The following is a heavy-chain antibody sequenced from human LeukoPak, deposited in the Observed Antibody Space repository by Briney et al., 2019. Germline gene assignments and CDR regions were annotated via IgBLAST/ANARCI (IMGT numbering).Heavy chain of an antibody. CDR2: INTNTGNP. V-gene: IGHV7-4-1*02. CDR1: GYIFTEHH. D-gene: IGHD3-10*01. CDR3: ARDGNPYGSGSYPDY. Sequence: ASVKVSCKASGYIFTEHHINWVRQAPGQGLEWMGWINTNTGNPTYAQGFTGRFVFSLDTSVSTAYLQISSLKAEDTAVYYCARDGNPYGSGSYPDYWGQGTLVTVSS. J-gene: IGHJ4*02.